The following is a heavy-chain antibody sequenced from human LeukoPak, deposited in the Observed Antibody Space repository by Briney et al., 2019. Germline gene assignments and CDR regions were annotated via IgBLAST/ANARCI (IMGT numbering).Heavy chain of an antibody. CDR1: GGSFNDYY. V-gene: IGHV4-34*01. CDR3: ARRGSWSYYYAMDV. CDR2: IRHSGST. D-gene: IGHD6-13*01. J-gene: IGHJ6*02. Sequence: PSETLSLTCDVSGGSFNDYYWSWIRQPPGKGLEWIGEIRHSGSTNYNPSLKSRVTMSVDTSKNQFSLKLSSVTAADTAVYYCARRGSWSYYYAMDVWGQGTTVAVSS.